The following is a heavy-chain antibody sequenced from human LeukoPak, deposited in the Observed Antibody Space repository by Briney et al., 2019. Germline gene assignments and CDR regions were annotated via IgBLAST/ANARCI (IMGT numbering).Heavy chain of an antibody. CDR1: GGSFSGYY. J-gene: IGHJ1*01. CDR3: ARGGRLVPDWNYGYFQH. D-gene: IGHD1-7*01. CDR2: INHSGST. V-gene: IGHV4-34*01. Sequence: SETLSLTCAVYGGSFSGYYWSWIRQPPGKGLEWIGEINHSGSTNYNPSLKSRVTISVDTSKNQFSLKLSSVTAADTAVYYCARGGRLVPDWNYGYFQHWGQDTLVTVSS.